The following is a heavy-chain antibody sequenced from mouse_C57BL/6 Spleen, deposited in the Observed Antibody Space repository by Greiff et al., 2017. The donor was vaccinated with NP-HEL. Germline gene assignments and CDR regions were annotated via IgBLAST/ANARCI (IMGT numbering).Heavy chain of an antibody. Sequence: QVQLQQPGAELVKPGASVKLSCKASGYTFTSYWMHWVKQRPGQGLEWIGMIHPNSGSTNYNEKFKSKATLTVDKSSSTAYMQLSSLTSEDSAVYYCARSGTTVGVVDYWGQGTTLTVSS. CDR1: GYTFTSYW. CDR2: IHPNSGST. CDR3: ARSGTTVGVVDY. V-gene: IGHV1-64*01. D-gene: IGHD1-1*01. J-gene: IGHJ2*01.